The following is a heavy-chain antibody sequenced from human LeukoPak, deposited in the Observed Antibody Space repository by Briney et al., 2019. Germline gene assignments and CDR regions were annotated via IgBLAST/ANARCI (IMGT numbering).Heavy chain of an antibody. D-gene: IGHD1-26*01. Sequence: SETLSLTCTVSGCSISGYYWSWIRQPPGQGLEWIAYIHSNGYTNYNPSLKSRLTISVDTSKNQFSLKVTSVTAADTAMYYCTKREGPMSGSYDYFDPWGQGTLVTVS. J-gene: IGHJ5*02. CDR1: GCSISGYY. V-gene: IGHV4-59*08. CDR3: TKREGPMSGSYDYFDP. CDR2: IHSNGYT.